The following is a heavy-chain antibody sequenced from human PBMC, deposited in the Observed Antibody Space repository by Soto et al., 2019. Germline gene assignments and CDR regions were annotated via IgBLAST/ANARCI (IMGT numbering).Heavy chain of an antibody. CDR2: IYWDDDK. CDR3: ARSKYSISSFDS. J-gene: IGHJ4*01. D-gene: IGHD6-6*01. V-gene: IGHV2-5*02. Sequence: XGPTLVNPTQTLTLTCTFSGFSLSTSGVGVGWVRQPPGKALEWLAVIYWDDDKRYSPSLKSRLTITKDTSKNQVLLTMTNMDPVDTATYFCARSKYSISSFDSWGHGTLVTVSS. CDR1: GFSLSTSGVG.